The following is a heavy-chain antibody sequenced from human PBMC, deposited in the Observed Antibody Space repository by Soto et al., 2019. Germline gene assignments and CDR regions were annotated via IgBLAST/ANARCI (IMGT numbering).Heavy chain of an antibody. CDR1: GATFSSYA. CDR3: ARAEMATRADYYYGMDV. CDR2: IIPIFGTA. V-gene: IGHV1-69*13. D-gene: IGHD5-12*01. J-gene: IGHJ6*02. Sequence: SVKVSCKASGATFSSYAISWVRQAPGQGLEWMGGIIPIFGTANYAQKFQGRVTITADESTSTAYMELSSLRSEDTAVYYCARAEMATRADYYYGMDVWGQGTTVTVSS.